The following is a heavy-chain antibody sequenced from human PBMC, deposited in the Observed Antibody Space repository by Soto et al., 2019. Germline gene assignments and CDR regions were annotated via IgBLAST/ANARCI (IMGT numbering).Heavy chain of an antibody. Sequence: SVKVSCKASGCTFSSYAISWVRQAPGQGLEWMGGIIPIFGTANYAQKFQGRVTITADESTSTAYMELSSLRSEDTAVYYCARDKSLGYCSGGSCSPGYYGMDVWGQGTTVTVSS. CDR2: IIPIFGTA. CDR1: GCTFSSYA. D-gene: IGHD2-15*01. J-gene: IGHJ6*02. CDR3: ARDKSLGYCSGGSCSPGYYGMDV. V-gene: IGHV1-69*13.